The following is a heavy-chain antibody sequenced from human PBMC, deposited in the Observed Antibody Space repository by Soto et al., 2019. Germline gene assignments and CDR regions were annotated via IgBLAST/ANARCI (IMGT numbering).Heavy chain of an antibody. CDR3: ARGNDDVLTGYYRGGRVDY. J-gene: IGHJ4*02. Sequence: QGLEWMGWISGYNGNTKYVQKLQGRVTMTTDISTSTAYMELRSLRSDDTAVYYCARGNDDVLTGYYRGGRVDYWGQGALVTVSS. D-gene: IGHD3-9*01. V-gene: IGHV1-18*01. CDR2: ISGYNGNT.